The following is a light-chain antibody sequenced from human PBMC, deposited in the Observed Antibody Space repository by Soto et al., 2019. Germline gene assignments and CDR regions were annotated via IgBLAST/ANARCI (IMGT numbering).Light chain of an antibody. CDR1: QSVSSN. Sequence: ENVLTLSPSTLSLSTGERASLSCRASQSVSSNLAWYQQKPGQAPRLLIYGASTRVTGIPARLSGSGSGTEFTLTISSLQSEDFAVYSCQQYNNWPRTFGQGTKVDIK. CDR3: QQYNNWPRT. J-gene: IGKJ1*01. V-gene: IGKV3-15*01. CDR2: GAS.